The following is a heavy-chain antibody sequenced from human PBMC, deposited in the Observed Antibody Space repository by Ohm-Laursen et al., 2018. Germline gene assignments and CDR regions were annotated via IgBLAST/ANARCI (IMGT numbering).Heavy chain of an antibody. CDR1: GYSFTSYW. CDR2: IYPGDSDT. V-gene: IGHV5-51*01. CDR3: ARPIAAAGTGWGYAFDI. J-gene: IGHJ3*02. D-gene: IGHD6-13*01. Sequence: ESLKISCKGSGYSFTSYWIGWVRQMPGKGLEWMGIIYPGDSDTRYSPSFQGQVTISADKSISTAYLQWSSLKASDTAMYYCARPIAAAGTGWGYAFDIWGQGTMVTVSS.